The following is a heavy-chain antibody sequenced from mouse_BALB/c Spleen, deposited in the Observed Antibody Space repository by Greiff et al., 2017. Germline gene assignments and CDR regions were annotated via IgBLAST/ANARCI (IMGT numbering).Heavy chain of an antibody. CDR2: ISYSGST. J-gene: IGHJ4*01. D-gene: IGHD1-1*01. CDR3: ARYIYYYGSFYAMDY. Sequence: EVQLVESGPGLVKPSQSLSLTCTVTGYSITSDYAWNWIRQFPGNKLEWMGYISYSGSTSYNPSLKSRISITRDTSKNQFFLQLNSVTTEDTATYYCARYIYYYGSFYAMDYWGQGTSVTVSS. V-gene: IGHV3-2*02. CDR1: GYSITSDYA.